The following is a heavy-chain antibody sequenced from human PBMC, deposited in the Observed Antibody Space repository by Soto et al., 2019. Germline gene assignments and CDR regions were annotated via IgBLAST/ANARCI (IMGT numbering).Heavy chain of an antibody. V-gene: IGHV1-2*02. CDR2: INPNSGGT. CDR3: ARRGAVAVNFDY. J-gene: IGHJ4*02. Sequence: ASVKVSCKASGYTFTGYYMHSVRQAPGQGLEWMGWINPNSGGTNYAQKFQGRVTMTRDTSISTAYMELSRLRSDDTAVYYCARRGAVAVNFDYWGQGTLVTVSS. D-gene: IGHD6-19*01. CDR1: GYTFTGYY.